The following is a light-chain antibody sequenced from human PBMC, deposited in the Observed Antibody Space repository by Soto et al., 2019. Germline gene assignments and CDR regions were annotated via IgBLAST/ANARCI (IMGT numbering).Light chain of an antibody. V-gene: IGLV1-40*01. CDR2: ANT. CDR1: SSNIGSGYD. J-gene: IGLJ1*01. CDR3: QSYDSSLSGFDV. Sequence: QAVVTQPPSVSGAPGQRVTISCTGSSSNIGSGYDVHWYQQVPGTAPKLLIYANTNRPSGVPDRFSGSKSGTSASLAITGLQAEDEADYYCQSYDSSLSGFDVFGTGTKLTVL.